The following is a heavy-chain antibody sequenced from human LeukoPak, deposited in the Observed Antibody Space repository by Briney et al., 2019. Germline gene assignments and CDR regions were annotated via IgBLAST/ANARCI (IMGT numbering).Heavy chain of an antibody. V-gene: IGHV1-69*06. CDR3: ATETYTDGYNQPGQSGFDY. J-gene: IGHJ4*02. CDR2: IIPIFGTA. D-gene: IGHD5-24*01. Sequence: GASXKVSCKASGGTFISYAISWVRQAPGQGLEWMGRIIPIFGTAIYAKKFQGRVTITEDTSTDTAYMELSSLRSEDTAVYYCATETYTDGYNQPGQSGFDYWGQGTLVTVSS. CDR1: GGTFISYA.